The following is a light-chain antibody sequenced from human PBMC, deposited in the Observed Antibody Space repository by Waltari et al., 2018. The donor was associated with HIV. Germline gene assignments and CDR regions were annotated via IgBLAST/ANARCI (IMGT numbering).Light chain of an antibody. V-gene: IGLV2-23*02. J-gene: IGLJ2*01. CDR3: CSYAGSNSLV. CDR2: EVS. Sequence: QSALTQTASVSGSPGQSITIPCTGTTSDVGPYNLVSWYQQNPGKAPKFIIYEVSKRPSGVSNRFSASKSGNTASLTISGLQAEDEADYYCCSYAGSNSLVFGGGTKLTVL. CDR1: TSDVGPYNL.